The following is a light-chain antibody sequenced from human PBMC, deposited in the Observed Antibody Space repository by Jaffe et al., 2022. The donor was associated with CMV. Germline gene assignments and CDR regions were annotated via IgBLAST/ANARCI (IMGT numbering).Light chain of an antibody. V-gene: IGLV2-14*03. J-gene: IGLJ2*01. Sequence: QSALTQPASVSGSPGQSITISCTGTSSDIGRYNYVSWFQQYPGKAPKLLIYDVTNRPSGVSDRFSGSKSADTASLTISGLQAEDEADYYCSSYTSSSTEIFGGGTKLTVL. CDR2: DVT. CDR1: SSDIGRYNY. CDR3: SSYTSSSTEI.